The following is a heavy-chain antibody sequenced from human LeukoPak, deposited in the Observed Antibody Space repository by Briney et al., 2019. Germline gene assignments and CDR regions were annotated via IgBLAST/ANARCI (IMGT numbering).Heavy chain of an antibody. CDR3: ARDGDSSGYGPLGY. CDR2: IYSGGST. Sequence: TGGSLRLSCAASGFTVSSNYMSWVRQAPGKGLEWVSVIYSGGSTYYADSVKGRFTISRDNSKNTLYLQMNSLRAEDKAVYYCARDGDSSGYGPLGYWGQGNLVTVYS. CDR1: GFTVSSNY. V-gene: IGHV3-53*01. D-gene: IGHD3-22*01. J-gene: IGHJ4*02.